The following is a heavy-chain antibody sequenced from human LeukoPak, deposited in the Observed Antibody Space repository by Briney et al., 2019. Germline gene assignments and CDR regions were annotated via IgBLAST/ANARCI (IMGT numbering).Heavy chain of an antibody. J-gene: IGHJ5*01. CDR2: INPNSGGT. V-gene: IGHV1-2*02. CDR1: GYTLTGYY. CDR3: ARPNYDFWSGYPNWFDS. Sequence: ASVKVSCKASGYTLTGYYMHWVRQAPGQGLEWMGWINPNSGGTNYAQKFQGRVTMTRDTSISTAYMELSRLRSDGTAVYYCARPNYDFWSGYPNWFDSWGQGTLVTVSS. D-gene: IGHD3-3*01.